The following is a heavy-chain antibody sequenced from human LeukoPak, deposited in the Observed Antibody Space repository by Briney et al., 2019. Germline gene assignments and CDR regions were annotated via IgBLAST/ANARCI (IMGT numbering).Heavy chain of an antibody. J-gene: IGHJ6*03. CDR1: GFTFSSYS. Sequence: GGSLRLSCAASGFTFSSYSMNWVRQAPGKGLEWVSYISSSSSTIYYADSVKGRFTISRDNAKNSLYLQMNSLRAEDTAVYYCARSPRYPPGAYYYYMDVWGKGTTVTVSS. V-gene: IGHV3-48*01. D-gene: IGHD1-14*01. CDR3: ARSPRYPPGAYYYYMDV. CDR2: ISSSSSTI.